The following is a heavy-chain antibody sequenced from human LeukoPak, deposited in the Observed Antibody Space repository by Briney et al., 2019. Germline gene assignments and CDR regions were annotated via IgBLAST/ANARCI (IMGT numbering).Heavy chain of an antibody. Sequence: GGSLRLSCAASGFTFSSYSMNWVRQAPGKGLEWVSYISSSSSTIYYADSVKGRFTISRDNAKNSLYLQMNSLRDEDTAVYYCASTRKDQWEPLGDYWGQGTLVTVSS. J-gene: IGHJ4*02. CDR1: GFTFSSYS. CDR2: ISSSSSTI. D-gene: IGHD1-26*01. V-gene: IGHV3-48*02. CDR3: ASTRKDQWEPLGDY.